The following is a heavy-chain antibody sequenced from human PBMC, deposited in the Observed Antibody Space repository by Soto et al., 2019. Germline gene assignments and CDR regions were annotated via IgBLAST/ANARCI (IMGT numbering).Heavy chain of an antibody. CDR1: GGSISSYY. V-gene: IGHV4-59*01. Sequence: QVQLQESGPGLVKPSETLSLTCTVSGGSISSYYWSWIRQPPGKGLEWIGYIYYSGSTNYNPSLKSRVTISVDTSKNQFSLKLSSVTAADTAVYYCARVAHDSSGWCHGATFDIWGQGTMVTVSS. CDR2: IYYSGST. D-gene: IGHD3-22*01. CDR3: ARVAHDSSGWCHGATFDI. J-gene: IGHJ3*02.